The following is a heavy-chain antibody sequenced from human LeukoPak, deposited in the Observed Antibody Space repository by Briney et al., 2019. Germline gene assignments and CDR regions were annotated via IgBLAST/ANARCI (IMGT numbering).Heavy chain of an antibody. V-gene: IGHV1-46*01. CDR1: GYTFTSYY. Sequence: ASVKVSCKASGYTFTSYYMHWVRQAPGQGLEWRGIINPSGGGTNYAQKFQGRVTMTRDTSTSTVYMEVSSLRSEDTAVYYCARDRDGYSTVFDYWGQGTLVTVSS. CDR3: ARDRDGYSTVFDY. CDR2: INPSGGGT. J-gene: IGHJ4*02. D-gene: IGHD5-24*01.